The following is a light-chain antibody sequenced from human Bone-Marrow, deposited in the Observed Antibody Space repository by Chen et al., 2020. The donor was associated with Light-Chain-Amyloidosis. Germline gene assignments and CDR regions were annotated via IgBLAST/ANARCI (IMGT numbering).Light chain of an antibody. Sequence: SYELTQPPSVSVSPGQTARITCSGYAVPQQSVYWFQQKPGQSPVLVMYKDNESPSGIPERFSGSSSGTTVSLTISSVQTEDEPDYYCQSTDRNATYGVFGGGTQLTVL. CDR2: KDN. J-gene: IGLJ3*02. V-gene: IGLV3-25*03. CDR3: QSTDRNATYGV. CDR1: AVPQQS.